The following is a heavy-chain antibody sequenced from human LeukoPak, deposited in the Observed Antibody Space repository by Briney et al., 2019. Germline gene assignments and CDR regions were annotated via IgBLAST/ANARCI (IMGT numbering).Heavy chain of an antibody. CDR2: IYPGDSDT. V-gene: IGHV5-51*01. Sequence: PGESLKISCKGSGYSFTSYWIGWVRQMPVKGLEWMGIIYPGDSDTRYSPSFQGQVTISADKSISTAYLQWSSLKASDTAMYYCARRRYYYDSSGSYNWFDPWGQGTLVTVSS. D-gene: IGHD3-22*01. CDR3: ARRRYYYDSSGSYNWFDP. J-gene: IGHJ5*02. CDR1: GYSFTSYW.